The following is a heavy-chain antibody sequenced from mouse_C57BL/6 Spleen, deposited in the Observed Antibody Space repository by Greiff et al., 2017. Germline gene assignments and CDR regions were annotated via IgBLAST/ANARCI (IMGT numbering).Heavy chain of an antibody. J-gene: IGHJ3*01. D-gene: IGHD1-1*01. CDR1: GYSITSDY. V-gene: IGHV3-8*01. CDR2: ISYSGST. Sequence: EVHLVESGPGLAKPSQTLSLTCSVTGYSITSDYWNWIRKFPGNKLEYMGYISYSGSTYYNPSLKSRISITRDTSKNQYYLQLNSVTTEDTATYYCARSRDGDYYGSAWFAYWGQGTLVTVSA. CDR3: ARSRDGDYYGSAWFAY.